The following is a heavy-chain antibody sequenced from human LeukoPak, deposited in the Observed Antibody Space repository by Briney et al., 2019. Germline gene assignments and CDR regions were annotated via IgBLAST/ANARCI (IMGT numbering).Heavy chain of an antibody. CDR1: GDSISNTNYY. D-gene: IGHD5-18*01. J-gene: IGHJ5*02. CDR2: IYYSGKT. V-gene: IGHV4-39*07. CDR3: ARGPAMGRWFDP. Sequence: SETLSLTCTVSGDSISNTNYYWGWIRQPPGKGLEWIGSIYYSGKTYYNPSLKSRVTISVDTSKNQFSLRLSSVTAADTAVYYCARGPAMGRWFDPWGQGTLVTVSS.